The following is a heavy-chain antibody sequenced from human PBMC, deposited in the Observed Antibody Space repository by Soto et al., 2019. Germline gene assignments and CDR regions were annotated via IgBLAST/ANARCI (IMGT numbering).Heavy chain of an antibody. D-gene: IGHD1-7*01. J-gene: IGHJ6*02. Sequence: GSLRLPFPASGETFNSDSMKWVRPDPGKGLEWVSYISSSSSALYYAASVNGRFTISTDPAKNSLYLQINSLRNEDTAEYAWSRCSKNYPDEYCMDAWGQGTMVTFS. V-gene: IGHV3-48*02. CDR2: ISSSSSAL. CDR1: GETFNSDS. CDR3: SRCSKNYPDEYCMDA.